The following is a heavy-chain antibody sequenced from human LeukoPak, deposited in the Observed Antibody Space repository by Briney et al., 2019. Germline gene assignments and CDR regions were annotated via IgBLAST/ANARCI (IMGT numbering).Heavy chain of an antibody. V-gene: IGHV3-33*01. Sequence: GGSLRLSCAASGFTFSSYGMHWVRQAPGKGLEWVAVIWYDGSNKYYADSVKGRFTISRDNSKNTLYLQMNSLRAEDTAVYYCARDLGSTSSNGVWGQGTLVTVSS. J-gene: IGHJ4*02. D-gene: IGHD2-2*01. CDR1: GFTFSSYG. CDR3: ARDLGSTSSNGV. CDR2: IWYDGSNK.